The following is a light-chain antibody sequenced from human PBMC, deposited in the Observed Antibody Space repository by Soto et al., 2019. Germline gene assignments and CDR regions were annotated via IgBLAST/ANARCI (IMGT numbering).Light chain of an antibody. CDR2: NVH. J-gene: IGLJ1*01. Sequence: QSALTQPASVSGSPGQSITISCTGTSSDVGAYNFVSWHQQHPGKAPKLMIYNVHDRPSGISYRFSGSKSGNTASLTISGLQGEDEADYYCSAYKVSRNYVFGTGTKVTVL. CDR1: SSDVGAYNF. V-gene: IGLV2-14*03. CDR3: SAYKVSRNYV.